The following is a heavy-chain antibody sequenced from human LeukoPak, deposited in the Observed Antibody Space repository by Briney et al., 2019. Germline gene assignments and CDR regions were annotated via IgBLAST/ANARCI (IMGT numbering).Heavy chain of an antibody. J-gene: IGHJ6*02. D-gene: IGHD3-10*01. Sequence: SETLSLTCAVYGGSFSGYYWSWIRRPPGKGLEWIGEINHSGSTNYNPSLKSRVTISVDTSKNQFPLKLSSVTAADTAVYYCARGPYGSGSYYNYYYYGMDVWGQGTTVTVSS. CDR3: ARGPYGSGSYYNYYYYGMDV. CDR2: INHSGST. CDR1: GGSFSGYY. V-gene: IGHV4-34*01.